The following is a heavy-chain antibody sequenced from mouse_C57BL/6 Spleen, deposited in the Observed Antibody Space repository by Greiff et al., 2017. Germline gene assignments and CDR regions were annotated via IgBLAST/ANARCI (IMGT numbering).Heavy chain of an antibody. Sequence: VQLVESGPGLVQPSQSLSITCTVSGFSLTSYGVHWVRQSPGKGLEWLGVIWRGGSTDYNAAFMSRLSITKDNSKSQVFFKMNSLQADDTAIYYCALYYGYLYAMDYWGQGTSVTVSS. V-gene: IGHV2-5*01. D-gene: IGHD2-2*01. CDR2: IWRGGST. CDR1: GFSLTSYG. J-gene: IGHJ4*01. CDR3: ALYYGYLYAMDY.